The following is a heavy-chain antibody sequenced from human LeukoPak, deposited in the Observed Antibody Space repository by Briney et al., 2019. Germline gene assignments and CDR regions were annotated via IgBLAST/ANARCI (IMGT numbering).Heavy chain of an antibody. CDR1: GYSISSGYY. CDR2: IYHSGNT. J-gene: IGHJ4*02. D-gene: IGHD3-10*01. Sequence: SETLSLTCTVSGYSISSGYYWGWIRQPPGKGLEWIGSIYHSGNTYYNPSLKSRVTISVDKSKNQFSLKLSSVTAADTAVYYCARERRLDVIYFDYWGRGTLVTVSS. CDR3: ARERRLDVIYFDY. V-gene: IGHV4-38-2*02.